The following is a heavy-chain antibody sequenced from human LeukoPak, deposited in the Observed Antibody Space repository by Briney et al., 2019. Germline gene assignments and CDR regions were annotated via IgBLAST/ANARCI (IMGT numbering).Heavy chain of an antibody. V-gene: IGHV3-30-3*01. D-gene: IGHD1-26*01. CDR3: ARDRSRIVGAILTGYFDY. CDR1: GFTFSSYA. Sequence: GGSLRLSCAASGFTFSSYAMHWVRQAPGKGLEWVAVISYDGSNKYYADSVKGRFTISRDNSKNTLYLQMNSLRAEDTAVYYCARDRSRIVGAILTGYFDYWGQGTLVTVSS. CDR2: ISYDGSNK. J-gene: IGHJ4*02.